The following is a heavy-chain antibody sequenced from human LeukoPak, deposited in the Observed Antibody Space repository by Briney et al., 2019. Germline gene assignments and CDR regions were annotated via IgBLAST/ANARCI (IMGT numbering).Heavy chain of an antibody. Sequence: GGSLRLSCAASGFIFSTYVMTWVRQAPGKGLEWVANIKQDGSEKYYVDSVKGRFTISRDNAKNSLYLQMNRLRAEDTAVYYCARESYSSGWSYDYWGQGTLVTVSS. J-gene: IGHJ4*02. CDR3: ARESYSSGWSYDY. CDR2: IKQDGSEK. CDR1: GFIFSTYV. D-gene: IGHD6-19*01. V-gene: IGHV3-7*01.